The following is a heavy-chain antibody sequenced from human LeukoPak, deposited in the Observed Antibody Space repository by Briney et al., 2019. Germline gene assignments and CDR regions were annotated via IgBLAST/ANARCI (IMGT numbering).Heavy chain of an antibody. CDR1: GGSISSYY. CDR3: ARYDSSGYYYRDTFDY. Sequence: SETLSLTCTVSGGSISSYYWSWIRQPPGKGQEWIGYIYTSGSTNYNPSLKSRVTISVDTSKNQFSLKLSSVTAADTAVYYCARYDSSGYYYRDTFDYWGQGTLVTVSS. CDR2: IYTSGST. J-gene: IGHJ4*02. D-gene: IGHD3-22*01. V-gene: IGHV4-4*09.